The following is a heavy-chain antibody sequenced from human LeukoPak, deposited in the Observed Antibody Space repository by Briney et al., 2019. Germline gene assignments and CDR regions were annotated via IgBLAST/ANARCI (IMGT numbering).Heavy chain of an antibody. CDR3: AKRMPPNPYYYYYMDV. Sequence: PGGSLRLSCAASGFTFSSYAMSWVRQAPGKGLEWVSAISGSGGSTYYADSVKGRFTISRDNSKNTLYLQMNSLRAEDTAVYYCAKRMPPNPYYYYYMDVWGKGTTVTVSS. CDR2: ISGSGGST. J-gene: IGHJ6*03. D-gene: IGHD2-2*01. CDR1: GFTFSSYA. V-gene: IGHV3-23*01.